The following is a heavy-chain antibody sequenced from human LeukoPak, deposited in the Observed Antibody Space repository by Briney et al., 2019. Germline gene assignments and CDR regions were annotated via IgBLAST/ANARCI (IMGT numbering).Heavy chain of an antibody. J-gene: IGHJ5*02. V-gene: IGHV3-30*18. CDR3: ANWGRFDP. CDR2: ISNDGSKK. CDR1: GFTFSSYG. D-gene: IGHD3-16*01. Sequence: GGSLRLSCVASGFTFSSYGMHWVRQAPGKGLEWVAVISNDGSKKYYADSVRGRFTISRDNSKNTLYLQMNSLRADDTAVYYCANWGRFDPWGQGTLVTVSS.